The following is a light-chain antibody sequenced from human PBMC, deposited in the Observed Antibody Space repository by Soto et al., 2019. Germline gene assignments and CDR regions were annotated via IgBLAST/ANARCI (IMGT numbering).Light chain of an antibody. CDR1: QNINNY. V-gene: IGKV1-33*01. CDR2: DAS. CDR3: QQYENLPT. Sequence: DIRMTQSPSSLSASVGEIVAITCQASQNINNYLNWYQQKPGRAPKLLIYDASNLEAGVPSRFRGSGSGTDFTFTISRLQPEDIATYYCQQYENLPTFGQGTRLEIK. J-gene: IGKJ5*01.